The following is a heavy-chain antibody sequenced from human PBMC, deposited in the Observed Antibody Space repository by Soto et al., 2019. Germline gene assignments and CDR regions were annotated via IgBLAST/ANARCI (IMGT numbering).Heavy chain of an antibody. CDR2: ISRSSSYI. J-gene: IGHJ4*02. Sequence: EVQLVESGGGLVKPGGSLRLSCAASGFTFSSYSMNWVRQAPGKGLEWVSSISRSSSYIYYADSVKVRFTISRDNAKNSVYRERDSLRGEDTAVYYCARDQLLAWLLSGDKRYYFDCWGQGTLVAVSS. V-gene: IGHV3-21*01. CDR3: ARDQLLAWLLSGDKRYYFDC. D-gene: IGHD3-3*01. CDR1: GFTFSSYS.